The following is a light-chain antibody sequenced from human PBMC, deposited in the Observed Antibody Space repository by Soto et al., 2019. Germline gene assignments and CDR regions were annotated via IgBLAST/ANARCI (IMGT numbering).Light chain of an antibody. Sequence: EIVMTQSPATLSVSPGERATLSCRASQSVSTNLAWYQQKPGQAPRLLIFGASTRATDVPARFSGSGSGTEFTLTISTLQSEDFALYCCLHPNACPRTFGQGTRLEV. J-gene: IGKJ1*01. V-gene: IGKV3-15*01. CDR3: LHPNACPRT. CDR2: GAS. CDR1: QSVSTN.